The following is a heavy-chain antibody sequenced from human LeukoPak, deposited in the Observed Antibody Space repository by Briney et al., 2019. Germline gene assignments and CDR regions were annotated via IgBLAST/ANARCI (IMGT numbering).Heavy chain of an antibody. CDR1: GFTFTSSA. CDR3: AADSADIIQRYYGMEV. V-gene: IGHV1-58*01. J-gene: IGHJ6*02. Sequence: SVKVSCKASGFTFTSSAVQWVRQARGQRLEWMGWIVVGSGNTNYAQKFQERVTITRDMSTSTAYMELSSLRSEDTAVHYCAADSADIIQRYYGMEVWGQGPTVTVSS. CDR2: IVVGSGNT. D-gene: IGHD1-1*01.